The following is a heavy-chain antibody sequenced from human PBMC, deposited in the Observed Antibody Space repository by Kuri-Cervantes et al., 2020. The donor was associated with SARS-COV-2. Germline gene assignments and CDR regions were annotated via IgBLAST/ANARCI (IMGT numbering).Heavy chain of an antibody. CDR3: GSGLLPYY. Sequence: GESLKISCAASGFTFSTYAMHWVRQAPGKGLECVAFIWYDEDNKYYADSVKGRFTISRDNSKNTLYLQMNTLRAEDTAVYYCGSGLLPYYWGQGTLVTVSS. CDR2: IWYDEDNK. V-gene: IGHV3-30*02. D-gene: IGHD3-22*01. CDR1: GFTFSTYA. J-gene: IGHJ4*02.